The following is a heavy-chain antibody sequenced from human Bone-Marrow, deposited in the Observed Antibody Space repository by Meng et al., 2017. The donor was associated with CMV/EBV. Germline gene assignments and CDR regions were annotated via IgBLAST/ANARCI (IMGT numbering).Heavy chain of an antibody. J-gene: IGHJ4*02. V-gene: IGHV3-53*01. CDR2: INSEGGT. Sequence: ASGFAVSSSYMTWVRKAPGKGLEWVSIINSEGGTQFADSVKGRFTISRDNSKNTLYLQMNSLRVEDTAVYYCASRYDSSGYHLPFDHWGQGTLVTVSS. CDR1: GFAVSSSY. CDR3: ASRYDSSGYHLPFDH. D-gene: IGHD3-22*01.